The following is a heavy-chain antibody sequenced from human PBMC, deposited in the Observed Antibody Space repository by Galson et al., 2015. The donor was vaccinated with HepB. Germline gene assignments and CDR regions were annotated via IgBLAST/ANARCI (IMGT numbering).Heavy chain of an antibody. CDR1: GFSLSTYW. CDR3: VKDLGVGAVADRFTS. J-gene: IGHJ5*02. CDR2: MSYDGNYK. D-gene: IGHD6-19*01. V-gene: IGHV3-30*18. Sequence: SLRLSCAASGFSLSTYWMTWIRQAPGKGLEWVAGMSYDGNYKHYADSVKGRFTISRDNSKNTLYLQMNSLRPDDTAMYYCVKDLGVGAVADRFTSWGQGTLVTVSS.